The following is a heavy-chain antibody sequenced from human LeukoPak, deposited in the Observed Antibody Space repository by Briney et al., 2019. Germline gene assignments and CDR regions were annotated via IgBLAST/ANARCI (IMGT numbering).Heavy chain of an antibody. D-gene: IGHD2-2*01. CDR2: ISSSSSYI. Sequence: GGSLRLSCAASGFTFSSYSMNWVRQAPGKGLEWVSSISSSSSYIYYADSVKGRFTISRDNSKNTLYLQMNSLRAEDTAVYYCAREGYCSSTSCLPDPFDYWGQGTLVTVSS. CDR3: AREGYCSSTSCLPDPFDY. J-gene: IGHJ4*02. CDR1: GFTFSSYS. V-gene: IGHV3-21*01.